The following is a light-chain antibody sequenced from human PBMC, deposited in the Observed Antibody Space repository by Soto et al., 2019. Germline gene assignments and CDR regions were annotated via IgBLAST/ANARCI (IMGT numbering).Light chain of an antibody. CDR2: SNN. CDR3: AAWDASLNGPGV. Sequence: QSVLTQPPSASGTPGQRVTISCSGSSSNIGSNTVNWYQQLPGTAPKLLIYSNNQRPSGVPARFSGSKSGTSASLAISGLQSEDEADYYCAAWDASLNGPGVFGGGTKLTVL. J-gene: IGLJ2*01. V-gene: IGLV1-44*01. CDR1: SSNIGSNT.